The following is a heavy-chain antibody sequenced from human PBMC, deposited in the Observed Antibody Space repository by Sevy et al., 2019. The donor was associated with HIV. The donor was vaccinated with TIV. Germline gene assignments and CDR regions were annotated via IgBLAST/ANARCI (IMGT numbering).Heavy chain of an antibody. D-gene: IGHD3-22*01. Sequence: ASVKVSCKVSGYRLSQLSMHWVRQAPGKGLEWMGSFDPEDDETIYAQNFQGRVAMTEDTSTDTAYMELSNLRSEDTAVYYCATTKDYYGSSGSPFDYWGQGTLVTVSS. J-gene: IGHJ4*02. CDR1: GYRLSQLS. CDR2: FDPEDDET. CDR3: ATTKDYYGSSGSPFDY. V-gene: IGHV1-24*01.